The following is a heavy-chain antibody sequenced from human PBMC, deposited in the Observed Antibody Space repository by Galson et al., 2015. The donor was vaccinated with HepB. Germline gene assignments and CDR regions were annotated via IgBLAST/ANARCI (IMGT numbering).Heavy chain of an antibody. CDR1: GFAFSDYA. CDR2: LTESGPGT. J-gene: IGHJ4*02. CDR3: AKDSGDDDGGYPDS. D-gene: IGHD3-10*01. V-gene: IGHV3-23*01. Sequence: SLRLSCAASGFAFSDYAMSWVRQAPGKGLEWVSALTESGPGTYYVDSAKGRFTISRDNSKETLYLLMNNLRAEDTALYFCAKDSGDDDGGYPDSWGQGTLVTVSS.